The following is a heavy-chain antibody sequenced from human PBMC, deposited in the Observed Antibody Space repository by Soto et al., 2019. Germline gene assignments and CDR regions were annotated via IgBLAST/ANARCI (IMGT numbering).Heavy chain of an antibody. CDR1: GYSFTNYW. Sequence: PGESLKISCKSAGYSFTNYWIGWVRQMPGKGLELMGIIYPGDSDTRYSPSFQGQVTISANKSISTDYLQWSSLKASDTAMYYCARSSAGRYYYYGMDVWGQGTTVTVSS. D-gene: IGHD6-13*01. J-gene: IGHJ6*02. CDR3: ARSSAGRYYYYGMDV. CDR2: IYPGDSDT. V-gene: IGHV5-51*01.